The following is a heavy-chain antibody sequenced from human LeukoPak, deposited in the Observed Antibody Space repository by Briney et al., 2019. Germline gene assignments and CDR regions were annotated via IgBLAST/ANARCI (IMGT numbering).Heavy chain of an antibody. CDR3: ARGVFGESYYGMDV. CDR2: IYSGGST. CDR1: GFTVSSNY. D-gene: IGHD3-10*02. Sequence: PGGSLRLSCAASGFTVSSNYMSWVRQAPGKGLEWVSVIYSGGSTYYADSVKGRFTISRDNSKNTLYLQMNSLRAEDTAVYYCARGVFGESYYGMDVWGQGTTVTVSS. V-gene: IGHV3-53*01. J-gene: IGHJ6*02.